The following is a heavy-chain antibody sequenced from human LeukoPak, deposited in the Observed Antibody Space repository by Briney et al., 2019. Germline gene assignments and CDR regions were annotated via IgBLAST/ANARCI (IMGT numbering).Heavy chain of an antibody. CDR1: GGSISSYY. D-gene: IGHD3-22*01. CDR2: IYYSGST. J-gene: IGHJ4*02. Sequence: SETLSLTCTVSGGSISSYYWGWIRQPPGKGLEWIGSIYYSGSTYYNPSLKSRVTISVDTSKNQFSLKLSSVTAADTAVYYCARAPYYYDSSGYYSAFDYWGQGTLVTASS. V-gene: IGHV4-39*07. CDR3: ARAPYYYDSSGYYSAFDY.